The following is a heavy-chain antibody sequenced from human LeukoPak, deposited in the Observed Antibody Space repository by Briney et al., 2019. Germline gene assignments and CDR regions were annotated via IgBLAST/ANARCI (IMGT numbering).Heavy chain of an antibody. V-gene: IGHV4-4*07. Sequence: PSETLSLTCSVSGGSLNSYYWTWIRQPAGRGLEWIGCIYSSGSTNYNPSLKSRVTMSVDTSKNQFSLKLSSVTAADTAVYYCARTMTTVTTHFDYWGQGTLVTVSS. CDR1: GGSLNSYY. CDR2: IYSSGST. J-gene: IGHJ4*02. D-gene: IGHD4-17*01. CDR3: ARTMTTVTTHFDY.